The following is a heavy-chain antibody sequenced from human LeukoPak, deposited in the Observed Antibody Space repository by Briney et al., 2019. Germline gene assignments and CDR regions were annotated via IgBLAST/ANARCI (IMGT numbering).Heavy chain of an antibody. V-gene: IGHV1-46*01. CDR3: ASSSGVTPANYYYYGMDV. J-gene: IGHJ6*02. Sequence: ASVKVSCKASGYTFTRYYMHWVRQAPGQGLEWMGIINPSGGSTSYAQKFQGRVTMTRDTSTSTVYMELSSLRSEDTAVYYCASSSGVTPANYYYYGMDVWGQGTTVTVSS. CDR2: INPSGGST. CDR1: GYTFTRYY. D-gene: IGHD4-23*01.